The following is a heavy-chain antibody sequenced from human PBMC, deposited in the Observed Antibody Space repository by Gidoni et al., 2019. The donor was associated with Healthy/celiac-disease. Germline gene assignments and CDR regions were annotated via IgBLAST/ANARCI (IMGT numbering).Heavy chain of an antibody. Sequence: QVQLVQSGAEVKKPGASVKVSCKASGYTFTSYSMHWVRQAPGQGLEWMGIINPSGGSTSYAQKFQGRVTMTRDTSTSTVYMELSSLRSEDTAVYYCARGGGYCSSTSCSHDTNYYYYGMDVWGQGTTVTVSS. V-gene: IGHV1-46*01. CDR3: ARGGGYCSSTSCSHDTNYYYYGMDV. J-gene: IGHJ6*02. CDR1: GYTFTSYS. D-gene: IGHD2-2*01. CDR2: INPSGGST.